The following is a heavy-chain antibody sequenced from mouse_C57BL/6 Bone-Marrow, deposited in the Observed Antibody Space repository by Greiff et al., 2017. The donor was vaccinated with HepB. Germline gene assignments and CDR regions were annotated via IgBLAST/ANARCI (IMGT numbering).Heavy chain of an antibody. CDR3: ARRGDSNYEDAMDY. Sequence: QVQLQQPGAELVRPGPSVKLSCKASGYTFTSYWMHWVTQRPGQGLEWIGVIDPSDSYTNYNQKFKGKATLTVDTSSSTAYMQLSSLTAEDSAVYYCARRGDSNYEDAMDYWGQGTSVTVSS. CDR2: IDPSDSYT. J-gene: IGHJ4*01. V-gene: IGHV1-59*01. CDR1: GYTFTSYW. D-gene: IGHD2-5*01.